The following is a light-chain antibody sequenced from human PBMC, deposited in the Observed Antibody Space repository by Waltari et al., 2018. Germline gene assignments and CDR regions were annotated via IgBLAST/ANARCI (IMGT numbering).Light chain of an antibody. V-gene: IGLV2-23*01. Sequence: QSALTQPASVSGSPGQSITISCTGTSSDVGSYNLVSWYQQQPGKVPKLRIYEGGKRPSGISNRFAGSNSGNTASLTISGLQAEDEGDYYCCSYAGSSTFYVFGTGTKVTVL. CDR1: SSDVGSYNL. CDR2: EGG. CDR3: CSYAGSSTFYV. J-gene: IGLJ1*01.